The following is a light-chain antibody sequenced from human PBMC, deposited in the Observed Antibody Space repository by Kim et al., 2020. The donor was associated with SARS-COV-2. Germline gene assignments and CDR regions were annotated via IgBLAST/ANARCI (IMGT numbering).Light chain of an antibody. CDR1: RSDVGVYNF. Sequence: QSALTQPASVSGSPGQSITISCTGTRSDVGVYNFVSWYQQHPGKAPKLMIYEVSNRPSGVPDRFSGSKSGNTASLSISGLQPEDEADYYCSSFTISSTVVFGTGTKVTVL. CDR2: EVS. CDR3: SSFTISSTVV. J-gene: IGLJ1*01. V-gene: IGLV2-14*01.